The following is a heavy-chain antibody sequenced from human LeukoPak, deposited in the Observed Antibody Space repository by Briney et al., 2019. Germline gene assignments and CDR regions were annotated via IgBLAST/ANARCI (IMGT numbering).Heavy chain of an antibody. V-gene: IGHV4-59*01. CDR3: AREGGYCSSTSCRSPCGMDV. CDR1: GGSISSYY. Sequence: SETLSLTCTVSGGSISSYYWSWIRQPPGKGLEWIGYIYYSGSTNYNPSLKSRVTISVDTSKNQFSLKLSSVPAADTAVYYCAREGGYCSSTSCRSPCGMDVWGQGTTVTVSS. D-gene: IGHD2-2*01. CDR2: IYYSGST. J-gene: IGHJ6*02.